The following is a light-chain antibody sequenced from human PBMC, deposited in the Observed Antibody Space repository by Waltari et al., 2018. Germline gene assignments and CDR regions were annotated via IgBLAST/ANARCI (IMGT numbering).Light chain of an antibody. CDR1: SSDVGGYNY. Sequence: QSALTQPPSASGSPGQSVTISCTGTSSDVGGYNYVSWYQQHPGKAPKLMIDDVSKRPSGVPVRFSGSKSGNTASLTVSGLQAEDEADYYCSSYAGSNNFWVFGGGTKLTVL. J-gene: IGLJ3*02. CDR2: DVS. V-gene: IGLV2-8*01. CDR3: SSYAGSNNFWV.